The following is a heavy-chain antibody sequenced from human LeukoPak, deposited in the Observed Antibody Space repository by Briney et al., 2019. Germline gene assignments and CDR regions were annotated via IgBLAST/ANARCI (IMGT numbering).Heavy chain of an antibody. CDR3: ARDSFVVVPAALDY. Sequence: TLSLTCSVSGASLSNVDFYWTWIRQAPGKGLEWIGYIYHSGSTYYNPSLKSLVTISVDRSKNQFSLKLSSVTAADTAVYYCARDSFVVVPAALDYWGQGTLVTVSS. CDR2: IYHSGST. V-gene: IGHV4-30-2*01. CDR1: GASLSNVDFY. D-gene: IGHD2-2*01. J-gene: IGHJ4*02.